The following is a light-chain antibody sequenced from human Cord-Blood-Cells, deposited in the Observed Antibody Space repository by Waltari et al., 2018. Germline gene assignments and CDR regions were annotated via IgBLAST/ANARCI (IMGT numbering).Light chain of an antibody. V-gene: IGLV3-19*01. CDR3: NSRDSSGNHVV. CDR2: GKN. Sequence: SSELTPDPAVSVALGQTVRITCQGDSLRSNYESGYQQKPGQAPVLVIYGKNNRPSGIPDRFSGSSSGNTASLTITGAQAEDEADYYCNSRDSSGNHVVFGGGTKLTVL. CDR1: SLRSNY. J-gene: IGLJ2*01.